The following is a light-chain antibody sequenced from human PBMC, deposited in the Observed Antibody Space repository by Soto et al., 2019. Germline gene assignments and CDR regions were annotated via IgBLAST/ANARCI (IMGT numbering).Light chain of an antibody. CDR3: CSYAGSSAI. Sequence: QSALTQPRSVSGSPGQSVTISCGGTSSDVGGYNHVSWYQQHPGKAPKVMIYDVSERPSAVPDRFSGSKSGNTASLTISGLQAEDEADYYCCSYAGSSAIFGGGTKLTVL. CDR2: DVS. J-gene: IGLJ2*01. CDR1: SSDVGGYNH. V-gene: IGLV2-11*01.